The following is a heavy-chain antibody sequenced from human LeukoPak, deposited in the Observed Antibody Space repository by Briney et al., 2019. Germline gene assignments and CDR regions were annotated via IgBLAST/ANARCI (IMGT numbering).Heavy chain of an antibody. J-gene: IGHJ5*02. CDR3: VRVRRIGAALGWFDP. D-gene: IGHD6-13*01. V-gene: IGHV4-61*02. Sequence: SETLSLTCSVSGDSISSGSFYWSWIRQPAGRGLEWIGRIYPSGSTNYNPSLKSRVTISLDTSKNQFSLKLSSVTAADTAVYYCVRVRRIGAALGWFDPWGQGTLVTVSS. CDR2: IYPSGST. CDR1: GDSISSGSFY.